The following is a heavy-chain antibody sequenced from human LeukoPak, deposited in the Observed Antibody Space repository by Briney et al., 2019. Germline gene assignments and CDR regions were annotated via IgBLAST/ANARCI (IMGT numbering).Heavy chain of an antibody. D-gene: IGHD2-2*01. CDR1: GYTFTNYG. CDR3: ARWEYCSSSSCYDESETFDY. Sequence: GASVTVSCTPSGYTFTNYGISWVRQAPGQGLEWMGWISAYNGNTNYAQKYQGRVTMTTDTSTSTAYMELRSLRSDDTAIYYCARWEYCSSSSCYDESETFDYWGQGTLVTVSS. J-gene: IGHJ4*02. CDR2: ISAYNGNT. V-gene: IGHV1-18*01.